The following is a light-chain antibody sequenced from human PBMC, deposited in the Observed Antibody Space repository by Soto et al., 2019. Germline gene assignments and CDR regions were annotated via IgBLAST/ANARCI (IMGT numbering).Light chain of an antibody. CDR2: GAS. V-gene: IGKV1-16*01. CDR3: QHYNIYSLT. J-gene: IGKJ4*01. Sequence: DIQMTQSPSSLSASVGDRVTITCRASHDITNYVAWLQQKPGRAPKSLIYGASSLQRGVPSRFSGSGFGTDFTLTFTSLQPEDFATYYCQHYNIYSLTFGGGTKVEIQ. CDR1: HDITNY.